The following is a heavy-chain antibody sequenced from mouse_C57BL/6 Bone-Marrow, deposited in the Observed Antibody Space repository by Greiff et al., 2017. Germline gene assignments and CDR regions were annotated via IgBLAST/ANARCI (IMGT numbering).Heavy chain of an antibody. D-gene: IGHD2-5*01. Sequence: EVQLQQSGPELVKPGASVKISCKASGYTFTDYYMNWVKQCHGKSLEWIGDINPNNGGTSYNQKFKGKATLTVDKYSSTAYMGLRSLTSEDAAVYYCARHRSNSYYYAMDYWGQGTSVTVAS. CDR1: GYTFTDYY. V-gene: IGHV1-26*01. CDR2: INPNNGGT. J-gene: IGHJ4*01. CDR3: ARHRSNSYYYAMDY.